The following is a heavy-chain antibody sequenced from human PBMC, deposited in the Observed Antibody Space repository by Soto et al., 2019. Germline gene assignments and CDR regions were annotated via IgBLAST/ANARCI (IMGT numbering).Heavy chain of an antibody. V-gene: IGHV4-34*01. Sequence: QVQLQQWGAGLLKPSETLSLTCAVYGGSFSGYYWSWIRQPPGKGLEWIGEINHSGSTNYNPSLKSRVTISVATSKNQFSLKLSSVTAADTAVYYCARGVGACSGGSCYSVLDYWGQGTLVTVSS. CDR3: ARGVGACSGGSCYSVLDY. D-gene: IGHD2-15*01. CDR1: GGSFSGYY. CDR2: INHSGST. J-gene: IGHJ4*02.